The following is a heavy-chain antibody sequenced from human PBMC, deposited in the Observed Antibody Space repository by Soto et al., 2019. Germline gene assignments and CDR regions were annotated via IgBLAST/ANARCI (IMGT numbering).Heavy chain of an antibody. D-gene: IGHD2-15*01. CDR2: INPSGGST. Sequence: ASVKVSCKASGYTFTIYYMHWVRQAPGQGLEWMGIINPSGGSTSYAQKFQGRVTMTRDTSTSTVYMELSSLRSEDTAVYYCAREGYCSGGSCYHWKKLYFQHWGQGTLVTVSS. J-gene: IGHJ1*01. V-gene: IGHV1-46*01. CDR1: GYTFTIYY. CDR3: AREGYCSGGSCYHWKKLYFQH.